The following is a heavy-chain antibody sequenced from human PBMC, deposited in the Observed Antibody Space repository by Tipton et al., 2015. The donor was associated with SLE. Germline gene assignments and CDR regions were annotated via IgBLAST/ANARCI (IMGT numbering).Heavy chain of an antibody. V-gene: IGHV4-30-2*01. CDR1: GGSISSGGYS. CDR2: IYHSGTT. Sequence: LRLSCAVSGGSISSGGYSWSWIRQPPGKGLEWIGYIYHSGTTYYNPSPKSRVTISVDRSKNQFSLNLSSVTAADTAVYYCARRNRIFGVVTAFDTWGQGTMVTVSS. CDR3: ARRNRIFGVVTAFDT. D-gene: IGHD3-3*02. J-gene: IGHJ3*02.